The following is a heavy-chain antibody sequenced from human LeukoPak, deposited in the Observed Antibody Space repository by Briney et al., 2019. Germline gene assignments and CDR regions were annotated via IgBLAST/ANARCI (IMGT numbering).Heavy chain of an antibody. J-gene: IGHJ1*01. CDR2: IYYSGST. Sequence: SETLSLTCTVSGGSISSYYWSWIRQPPGKGLEWIGYIYYSGSTNYNPSLKSRVTISVDTSKNQFSLKLSSVTAADTAVYYCATLRFLEWLPEYFQYWGQGTLVTVSS. CDR3: ATLRFLEWLPEYFQY. CDR1: GGSISSYY. V-gene: IGHV4-59*01. D-gene: IGHD3-3*01.